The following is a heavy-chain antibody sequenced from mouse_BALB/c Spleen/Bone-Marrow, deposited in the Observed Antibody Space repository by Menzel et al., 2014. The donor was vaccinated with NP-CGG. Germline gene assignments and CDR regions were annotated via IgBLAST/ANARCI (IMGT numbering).Heavy chain of an antibody. Sequence: DVKLVESGGGLVQPGGSRKLSCAVFGFTFSSFGMHWVRQAPEKGLEWVAYISSGSSTIYYADTVKGRFTISRDNPKNTLFLQMTSLRSEDTAMYYCGRKGVPYGMDYWGQGTSVTVSS. CDR2: ISSGSSTI. D-gene: IGHD5-1*01. CDR3: GRKGVPYGMDY. J-gene: IGHJ4*01. V-gene: IGHV5-17*02. CDR1: GFTFSSFG.